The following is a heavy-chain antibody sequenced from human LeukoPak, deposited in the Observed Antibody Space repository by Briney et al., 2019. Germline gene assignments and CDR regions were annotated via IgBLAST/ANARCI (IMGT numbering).Heavy chain of an antibody. CDR1: GFTFSSYA. J-gene: IGHJ6*03. Sequence: GGSLRLSCAASGFTFSSYAMSWVRQAPGKGLEWVSAISGSGGSKYYADSVKGRFTISRDNSKNTLYLQMNSLRAEDTAVYYCAKARRLIRFAYMDVWGKGTTVTVSS. D-gene: IGHD3-10*01. V-gene: IGHV3-23*01. CDR3: AKARRLIRFAYMDV. CDR2: ISGSGGSK.